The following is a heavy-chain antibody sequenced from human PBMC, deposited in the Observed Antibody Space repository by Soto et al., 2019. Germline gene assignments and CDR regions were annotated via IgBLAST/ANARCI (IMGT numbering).Heavy chain of an antibody. J-gene: IGHJ6*02. CDR2: IIPIFGTA. Sequence: QVQLVQSGAEVKKPGSSVKVSCKASGGTFSSYAISWVRQAPGQGLEWMGGIIPIFGTANYAQKFQGRVTITADESTSTAYMELSSLRSEDTAVYYCARSFYGSGTHYYYYYGMYVWGQGTTVTVSS. V-gene: IGHV1-69*01. CDR3: ARSFYGSGTHYYYYYGMYV. D-gene: IGHD3-10*01. CDR1: GGTFSSYA.